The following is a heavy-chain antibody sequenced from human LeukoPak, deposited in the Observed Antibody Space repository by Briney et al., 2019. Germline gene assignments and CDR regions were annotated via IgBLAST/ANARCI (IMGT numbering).Heavy chain of an antibody. Sequence: SETLSLTCTVSVGSISSHYWSWIRQPPGKGLEWIGYIYYSGSTNYNPFLKSRVTISVDTSKNQFSLKLSSVTAADTAVYYCARAGRWLRYYYYMDVWGKGTTVTVSS. CDR2: IYYSGST. CDR1: VGSISSHY. CDR3: ARAGRWLRYYYYMDV. D-gene: IGHD5-24*01. J-gene: IGHJ6*03. V-gene: IGHV4-59*11.